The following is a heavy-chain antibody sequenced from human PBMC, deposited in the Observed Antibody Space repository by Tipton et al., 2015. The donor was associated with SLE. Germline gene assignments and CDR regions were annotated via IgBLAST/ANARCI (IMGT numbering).Heavy chain of an antibody. CDR2: IYHSGST. CDR3: ARVGGELFDY. CDR1: GYSISSGYH. Sequence: TLSLTCAVSGYSISSGYHWGWIRQPPGKGLEWIGSIYHSGSTYYNPSLKSRVTISVDTSKNQFSLKLSSVTAADTAVYYCARVGGELFDYWGQGTLVTVSS. V-gene: IGHV4-38-2*01. D-gene: IGHD3-10*01. J-gene: IGHJ4*02.